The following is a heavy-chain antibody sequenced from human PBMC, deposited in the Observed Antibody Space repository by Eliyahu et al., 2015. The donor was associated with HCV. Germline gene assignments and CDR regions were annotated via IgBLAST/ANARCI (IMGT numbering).Heavy chain of an antibody. CDR2: IRNKADNYVT. V-gene: IGHV3-73*02. CDR3: AQNWGMYYFDY. D-gene: IGHD7-27*01. Sequence: EVQLVESGGGLVQPGGXLKLXCATSGPTFSGTAVXWVRQAPGKGLGWVGRIRNKADNYVTAYAASVEGRFTISRDDSRNTAYLQMNSLKTEDTAVYFCAQNWGMYYFDYWGQGTLVTVSS. CDR1: GPTFSGTA. J-gene: IGHJ4*02.